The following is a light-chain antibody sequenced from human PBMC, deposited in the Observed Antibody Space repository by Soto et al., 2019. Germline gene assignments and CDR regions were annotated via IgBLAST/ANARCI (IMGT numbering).Light chain of an antibody. V-gene: IGLV8-61*01. Sequence: QAVVTQEPSFSVSPGRTVTLTCGLTSGSVSTGYYPSWYQQTPGQAPRTLIYSTDTRSSGVPDRFSGSILGDKAALTITGAQADDEADYYCVLYMGSGIWVFGGGIKLTVL. CDR3: VLYMGSGIWV. J-gene: IGLJ3*02. CDR1: SGSVSTGYY. CDR2: STD.